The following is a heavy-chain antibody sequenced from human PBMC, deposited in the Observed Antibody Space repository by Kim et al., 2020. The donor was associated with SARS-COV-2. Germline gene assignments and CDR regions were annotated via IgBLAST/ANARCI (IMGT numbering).Heavy chain of an antibody. Sequence: GGSLRLSCAASGFTFSSYGMHWVRQAPGKGLEWVAVISYDGSNKYYADSVKGRFTISRDNSKNTLYLQMNSLRAEDTAVYYCAKWRRSGSYLDYWGQGTLVTVSS. CDR1: GFTFSSYG. CDR2: ISYDGSNK. CDR3: AKWRRSGSYLDY. J-gene: IGHJ4*02. D-gene: IGHD1-26*01. V-gene: IGHV3-30*18.